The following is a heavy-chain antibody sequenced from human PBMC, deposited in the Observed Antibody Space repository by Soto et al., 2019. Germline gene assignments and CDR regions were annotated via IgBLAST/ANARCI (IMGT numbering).Heavy chain of an antibody. CDR3: ARSQGSSTSLEIYYYYYYGMDV. J-gene: IGHJ6*02. D-gene: IGHD2-2*01. CDR2: IIPISGTA. Sequence: QVQLVQSGAEVKKPGSSVKVSCKASGGTFSSYAISWVRQAPGQGLEWMGGIIPISGTANYAQKFQGRVTITADESTSTAYMELSSLRSEYTAVSYCARSQGSSTSLEIYYYYYYGMDVWGQGTTVTVSS. CDR1: GGTFSSYA. V-gene: IGHV1-69*01.